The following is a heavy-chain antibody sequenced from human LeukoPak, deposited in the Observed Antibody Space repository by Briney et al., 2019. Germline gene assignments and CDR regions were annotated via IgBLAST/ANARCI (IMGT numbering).Heavy chain of an antibody. V-gene: IGHV1-18*01. D-gene: IGHD1-26*01. J-gene: IGHJ5*02. CDR3: ARDPPWGVGATNWFDP. CDR2: ISAYNGNT. CDR1: GYTFTSYG. Sequence: ASVTVSCKASGYTFTSYGISWVRQAPGQGLEWMGWISAYNGNTNYAQKLQGRVTMTTDTSTSTAYMELRSLRSDDTAVYYCARDPPWGVGATNWFDPWGQGTLVTVSS.